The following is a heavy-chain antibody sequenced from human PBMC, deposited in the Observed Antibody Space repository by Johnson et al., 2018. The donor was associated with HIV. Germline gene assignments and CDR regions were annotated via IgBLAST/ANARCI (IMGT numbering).Heavy chain of an antibody. V-gene: IGHV3-74*02. CDR1: GFTFSNHW. J-gene: IGHJ3*02. D-gene: IGHD1-26*01. CDR2: INSDGSSR. Sequence: VQLVASGGGVLQPGRSLRLSCAASGFTFSNHWMHWVRQAPGKGLVWVSRINSDGSSRNYADSVKGRFTISRDNAKNTLYLQMNSLRAEDTAVYYCARVEWELDAFDIWGQGTMVTVSS. CDR3: ARVEWELDAFDI.